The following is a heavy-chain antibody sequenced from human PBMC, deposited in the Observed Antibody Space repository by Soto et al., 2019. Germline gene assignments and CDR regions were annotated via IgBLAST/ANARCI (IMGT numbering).Heavy chain of an antibody. V-gene: IGHV3-21*01. CDR1: GFTFSSYS. D-gene: IGHD4-17*01. CDR3: ARDSLPDYGDYVEFDP. CDR2: ISSSSSYI. J-gene: IGHJ5*02. Sequence: GGSLRLSCAASGFTFSSYSMNWVRQAPGKGLEWVSSISSSSSYIYYADSVKGRFTISRDNAKNSLYLQMNSLRAEDKAVYYCARDSLPDYGDYVEFDPWGQGTLVTVSS.